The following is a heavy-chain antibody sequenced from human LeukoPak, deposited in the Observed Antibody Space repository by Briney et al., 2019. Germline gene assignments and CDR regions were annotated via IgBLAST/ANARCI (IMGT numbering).Heavy chain of an antibody. V-gene: IGHV1-2*02. D-gene: IGHD6-19*01. J-gene: IGHJ4*02. Sequence: ASVEVSCQASGYTFTGYYMHWVRQAPGQGLEWMGWINPNSGGTNYAQKFQGRVTMTRDTSISTAYMELSRLRSDDTAVYYCARVVYSSGWYNFDYWGQGTLVTVSS. CDR2: INPNSGGT. CDR3: ARVVYSSGWYNFDY. CDR1: GYTFTGYY.